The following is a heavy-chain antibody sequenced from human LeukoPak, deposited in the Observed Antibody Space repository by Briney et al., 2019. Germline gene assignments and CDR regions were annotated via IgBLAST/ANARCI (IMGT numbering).Heavy chain of an antibody. CDR2: ISGSGGST. J-gene: IGHJ6*03. Sequence: PGGSQRLSCAASGFTFSSYAMSWVRQAPGKGLEWVSAISGSGGSTYYADSVKGRFTISRDNSKNTLYLQMNSLRAEDTAVYYCAKAAQLGGTYYYYYYMDVWGKGTTVTVSS. D-gene: IGHD1-1*01. CDR1: GFTFSSYA. V-gene: IGHV3-23*01. CDR3: AKAAQLGGTYYYYYYMDV.